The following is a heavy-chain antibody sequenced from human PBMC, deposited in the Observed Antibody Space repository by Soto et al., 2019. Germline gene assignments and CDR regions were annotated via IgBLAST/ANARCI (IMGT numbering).Heavy chain of an antibody. D-gene: IGHD1-1*01. CDR1: GDSVSRTSAA. J-gene: IGHJ3*02. Sequence: SQTLSLTCAISGDSVSRTSAAWNWIRQSPSRGLEWLGRTYYRSKWYNDYAVSVKSRITINTDTSKNQFSLQLNSVTPEDTAVYYCARGLGVIGYLDAFDIWGQGTMVTVSS. CDR3: ARGLGVIGYLDAFDI. V-gene: IGHV6-1*01. CDR2: TYYRSKWYN.